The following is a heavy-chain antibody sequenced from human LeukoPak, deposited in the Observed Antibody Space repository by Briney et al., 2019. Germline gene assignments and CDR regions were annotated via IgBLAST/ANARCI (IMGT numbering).Heavy chain of an antibody. D-gene: IGHD4-17*01. CDR2: IYYSGST. CDR1: GGSISSSSYY. CDR3: ARLSDYGDYDPFCMGV. J-gene: IGHJ6*03. V-gene: IGHV4-39*01. Sequence: PSETLSLTCTVSGGSISSSSYYWGWIRQPPGKGLEWIGSIYYSGSTYYNPSLKSRVTIGVDTSKNQFSLKLSSVTAANTAVYYCARLSDYGDYDPFCMGVWGKGTTVSVSS.